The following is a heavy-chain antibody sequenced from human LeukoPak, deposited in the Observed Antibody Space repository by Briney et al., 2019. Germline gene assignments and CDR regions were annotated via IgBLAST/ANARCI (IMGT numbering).Heavy chain of an antibody. D-gene: IGHD6-13*01. J-gene: IGHJ3*02. CDR1: GFTFSSYE. CDR3: ARGGFLVRDTLQTTNDAFDI. CDR2: ISSSSSTI. V-gene: IGHV3-48*01. Sequence: QPGGSLRLSCAASGFTFSSYEMNWVRQAPGKGLEWVSYISSSSSTIYYADSVKGRFTISRDNAKNLLYLQMNSLRAEDTAVYYCARGGFLVRDTLQTTNDAFDIWGQGTMVTVSS.